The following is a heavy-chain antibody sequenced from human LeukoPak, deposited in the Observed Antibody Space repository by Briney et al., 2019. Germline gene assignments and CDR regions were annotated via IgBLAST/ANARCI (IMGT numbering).Heavy chain of an antibody. J-gene: IGHJ4*02. CDR2: ISYDGSNK. D-gene: IGHD4-17*01. CDR3: AKDLSVTRSPADY. Sequence: GRSLRLSCAASGFTFDDYAMYWVRQAPGKGLEWEAVISYDGSNKYYADSVKGRFTISRDNSKNTLYLQMNSLRAEDTAVYYRAKDLSVTRSPADYWGQGTPVTVSS. CDR1: GFTFDDYA. V-gene: IGHV3-30*18.